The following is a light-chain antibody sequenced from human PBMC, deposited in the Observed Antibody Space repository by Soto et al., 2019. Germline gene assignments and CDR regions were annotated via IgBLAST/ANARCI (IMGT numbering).Light chain of an antibody. CDR3: SSYTSSNTYV. Sequence: QSVLTQPASVSGSPGQSIAISCTGTSSDVGGYNSVSWYQQHPGKAPKLMIYNVSNRPSGVSDRFSGSKSGNTASLTISGLQAEDEADYYCSSYTSSNTYVFGTGRKVTVL. J-gene: IGLJ1*01. CDR1: SSDVGGYNS. CDR2: NVS. V-gene: IGLV2-14*03.